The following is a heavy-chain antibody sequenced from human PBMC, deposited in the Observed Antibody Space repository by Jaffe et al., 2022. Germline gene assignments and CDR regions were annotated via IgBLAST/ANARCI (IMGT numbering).Heavy chain of an antibody. V-gene: IGHV4-34*01. J-gene: IGHJ4*02. D-gene: IGHD5-18*01. CDR3: ARGGYSYGSGMDY. CDR2: INHSGST. Sequence: QVQLQQWGAGLLKPSETLSLTCAVYGGSFSGYYWSWIRQPPGKGLEWIGEINHSGSTNYNPSLKSRVTISVDTSKNQFSLKLSSVTAADTAVYYCARGGYSYGSGMDYWGQGTLVTVSS. CDR1: GGSFSGYY.